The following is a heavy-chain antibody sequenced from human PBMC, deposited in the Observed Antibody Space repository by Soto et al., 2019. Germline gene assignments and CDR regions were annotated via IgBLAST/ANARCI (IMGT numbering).Heavy chain of an antibody. V-gene: IGHV1-18*01. CDR2: ISAYNGDT. D-gene: IGHD6-19*01. Sequence: QVQLVQSGPEVKKPGASVKVSCKASGYTFASFGINWVRQAPGQGLEWMGWISAYNGDTKFAQNLQDRVTMTTDTSTNTAYMELRSLRSDDTAVYYCARDASYTSGDFDLRGRGTLVTVSS. J-gene: IGHJ2*01. CDR3: ARDASYTSGDFDL. CDR1: GYTFASFG.